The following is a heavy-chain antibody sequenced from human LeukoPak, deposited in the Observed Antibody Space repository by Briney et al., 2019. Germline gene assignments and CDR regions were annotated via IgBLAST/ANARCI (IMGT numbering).Heavy chain of an antibody. CDR1: GFTFTSYG. D-gene: IGHD3-9*01. CDR3: AKDHPGDILTGCLAGGMDV. CDR2: ISDDGGNK. J-gene: IGHJ6*02. Sequence: PGRSLRLSCAASGFTFTSYGMHCVRQAPGKGLEWVAGISDDGGNKYYAHTVKGRFTISRDNSKNTLYLQMNSLRAEDTAVYYCAKDHPGDILTGCLAGGMDVWGQGTTVTVSS. V-gene: IGHV3-30*18.